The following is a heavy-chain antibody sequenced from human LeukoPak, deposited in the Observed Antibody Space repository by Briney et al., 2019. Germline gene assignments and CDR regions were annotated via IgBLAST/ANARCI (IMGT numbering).Heavy chain of an antibody. J-gene: IGHJ6*03. Sequence: ASVKVSCKASGGTFSSYAISWVRQAPGQGLEWMGGIIPIFGTANYAQKFQGRVTITADKSTSTAYMELSSLRSEDTAVYYCARGGGLVSYYYYYMDVWGKGTTVTVSS. V-gene: IGHV1-69*06. CDR3: ARGGGLVSYYYYYMDV. CDR1: GGTFSSYA. CDR2: IIPIFGTA. D-gene: IGHD6-6*01.